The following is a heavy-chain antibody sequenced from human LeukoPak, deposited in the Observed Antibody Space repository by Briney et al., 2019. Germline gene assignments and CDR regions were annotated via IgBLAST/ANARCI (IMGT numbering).Heavy chain of an antibody. V-gene: IGHV3-21*01. CDR1: GFTFSSYS. J-gene: IGHJ4*02. CDR2: ISSSSSYI. Sequence: GGSLRLSCAASGFTFSSYSMNWVRQAPGKGLEWVSSISSSSSYIYYADSVKGRFTISRDNAKNSLYLQMNSLRAEDTAVYYCARDGAVADFDYWGQGTLVTVSS. CDR3: ARDGAVADFDY. D-gene: IGHD6-19*01.